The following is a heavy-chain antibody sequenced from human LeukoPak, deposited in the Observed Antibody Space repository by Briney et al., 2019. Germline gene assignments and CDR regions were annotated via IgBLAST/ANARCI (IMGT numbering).Heavy chain of an antibody. J-gene: IGHJ6*03. D-gene: IGHD6-13*01. CDR3: ARRSGNSSSWHYYYYYMDV. CDR1: GYTFTSYD. Sequence: ASVKVSCKSSGYTFTSYDINWVRQATGQGLEWMGWMNPNSGNTGYAQKFQGRVTMTSNTYLSTAYMELSSLRSEDTAVYYCARRSGNSSSWHYYYYYMDVWGKGTTVTVSS. CDR2: MNPNSGNT. V-gene: IGHV1-8*01.